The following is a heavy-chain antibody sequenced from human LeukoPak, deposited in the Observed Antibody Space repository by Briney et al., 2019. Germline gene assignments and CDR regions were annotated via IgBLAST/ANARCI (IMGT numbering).Heavy chain of an antibody. CDR2: VHNVGST. CDR1: GVSTTNGSYY. V-gene: IGHV4-39*01. Sequence: SETLSLTCTVSGVSTTNGSYYWAWIRQPPGKGLEWIGSVHNVGSTYYNLSLRSRVTMSIDTSKNQFSLRLNSVTAADTAVYYCARHAEYNSGWHFYLGHWGQGILVTVSS. D-gene: IGHD6-19*01. CDR3: ARHAEYNSGWHFYLGH. J-gene: IGHJ4*02.